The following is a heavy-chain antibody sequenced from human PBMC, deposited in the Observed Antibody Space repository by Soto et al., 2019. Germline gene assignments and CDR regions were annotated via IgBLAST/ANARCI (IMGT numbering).Heavy chain of an antibody. Sequence: SVKVSCKASGCTVSSYAISCVRQAPGQVLEWMGGIIPIFGTANYAQKFQGRVTITADKSTSTAYMELSSLRSEDTAVYYCARVVGATGWLDYWGQGTLVTVSS. CDR2: IIPIFGTA. D-gene: IGHD1-26*01. CDR3: ARVVGATGWLDY. J-gene: IGHJ4*02. CDR1: GCTVSSYA. V-gene: IGHV1-69*06.